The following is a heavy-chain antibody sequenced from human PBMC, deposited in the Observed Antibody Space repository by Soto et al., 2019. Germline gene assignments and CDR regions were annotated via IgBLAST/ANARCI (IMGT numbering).Heavy chain of an antibody. Sequence: XETLSLTCTVSGYSISSTNWWSWLRQPPGKGLEWIGEISHSGSPNYNPSLKSRVTISVDKSKNQFSLRLSSVTAADTAVYYCARVILAGYYRFDHWGQGTLVTVSS. V-gene: IGHV4-4*02. CDR2: ISHSGSP. CDR3: ARVILAGYYRFDH. J-gene: IGHJ5*02. D-gene: IGHD3-9*01. CDR1: GYSISSTNW.